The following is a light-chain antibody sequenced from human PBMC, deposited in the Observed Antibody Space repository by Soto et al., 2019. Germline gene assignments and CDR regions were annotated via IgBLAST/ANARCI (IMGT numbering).Light chain of an antibody. Sequence: DFQMPQSPSSLSESVGDRVTITCRASQGINNHLAWFQQKPGKVPKVLIYAASTLQSGVPSRFSGSGSGTDFTLTISSLQPEDVATYYCQNYNSAPPAGTFGGGTKVEIK. CDR1: QGINNH. CDR3: QNYNSAPPAGT. V-gene: IGKV1-27*01. J-gene: IGKJ4*01. CDR2: AAS.